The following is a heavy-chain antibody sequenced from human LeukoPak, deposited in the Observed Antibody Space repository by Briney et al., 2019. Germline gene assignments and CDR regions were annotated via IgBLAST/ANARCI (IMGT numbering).Heavy chain of an antibody. J-gene: IGHJ4*02. CDR3: TRTFVRQYFPSDF. CDR2: IVPVFGTT. Sequence: GASVKVSCKASGGTFGNFGISWVRQAPGQGLEWLGGIVPVFGTTNYAQRVQDRVTITTDESTSTAYMELRSLRSEDTAMCFCTRTFVRQYFPSDFWGQGTLVTVSS. V-gene: IGHV1-69*05. CDR1: GGTFGNFG. D-gene: IGHD2/OR15-2a*01.